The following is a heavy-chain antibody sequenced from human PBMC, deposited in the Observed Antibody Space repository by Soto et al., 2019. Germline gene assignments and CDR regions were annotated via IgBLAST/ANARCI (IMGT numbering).Heavy chain of an antibody. CDR1: GYIFTDYY. CDR2: SNPNSGDT. V-gene: IGHV1-2*02. Sequence: ASVKVSFKASGYIFTDYYIHWVRQAPGRGLEWMGWSNPNSGDTNYAQKFHGRVTLTRDKSISTAYMELRRLRSDDTAVYYCARVTSRPNWFDPWGQGTLVTVSS. J-gene: IGHJ5*02. CDR3: ARVTSRPNWFDP.